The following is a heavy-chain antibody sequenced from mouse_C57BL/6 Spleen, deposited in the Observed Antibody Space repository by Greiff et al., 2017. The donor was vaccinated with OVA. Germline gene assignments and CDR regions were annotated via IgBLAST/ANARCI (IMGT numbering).Heavy chain of an antibody. CDR1: GYTFTSYG. CDR3: VRDPAWFAY. Sequence: VKLMESGAELARPGASVKLSCKASGYTFTSYGISWVKQRTGQGLEWIGEIYPRSGNTYYNEKFKGKATLTADKSSSTAYMELRSLTSEDSAVYFCVRDPAWFAYWGQGTLVTVSA. CDR2: IYPRSGNT. J-gene: IGHJ3*01. V-gene: IGHV1-81*01.